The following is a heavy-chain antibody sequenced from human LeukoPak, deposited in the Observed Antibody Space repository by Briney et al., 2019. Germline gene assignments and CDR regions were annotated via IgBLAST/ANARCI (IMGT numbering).Heavy chain of an antibody. CDR2: IYHSGST. D-gene: IGHD4-17*01. Sequence: SETLSLTCAVSGYSISSGYYWGWIRQPPGEGLEWIGSIYHSGSTYYNPSLKSRVTISVDTSKNQFSLKLSSVTAADTAVYYCASTAVTTPFDYWGQGTLVTVSS. V-gene: IGHV4-38-2*01. J-gene: IGHJ4*02. CDR1: GYSISSGYY. CDR3: ASTAVTTPFDY.